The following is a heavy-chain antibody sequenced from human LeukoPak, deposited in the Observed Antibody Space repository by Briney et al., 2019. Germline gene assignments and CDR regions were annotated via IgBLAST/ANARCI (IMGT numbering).Heavy chain of an antibody. Sequence: KTSETLSLTCTVSGGSISSYYWSWIRQPPGKGLEWIGYIYYSGSTNYNPSLKSRVTISVDTPKNQFSLKLSSVTAADTAVYYCARDQDWFDPWGQGTLVTVSS. CDR2: IYYSGST. CDR3: ARDQDWFDP. V-gene: IGHV4-59*01. CDR1: GGSISSYY. J-gene: IGHJ5*02.